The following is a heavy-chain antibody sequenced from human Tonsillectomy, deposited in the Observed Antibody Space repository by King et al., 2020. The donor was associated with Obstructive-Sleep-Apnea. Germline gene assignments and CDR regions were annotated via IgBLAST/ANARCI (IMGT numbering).Heavy chain of an antibody. V-gene: IGHV3-11*01. J-gene: IGHJ6*02. CDR1: GFTFRDYY. CDR2: ISSSGSTI. D-gene: IGHD2-15*01. Sequence: VQLVESGGGLVKPGGSLRLSCAASGFTFRDYYMSWIRQAPGKGLEWVSYISSSGSTIYYADSVKGRFTISRDNAKNSLYLQMNSLRAEDTAVYYCARGEVADIIVVVAAAGMDVWGQGTTVTVSS. CDR3: ARGEVADIIVVVAAAGMDV.